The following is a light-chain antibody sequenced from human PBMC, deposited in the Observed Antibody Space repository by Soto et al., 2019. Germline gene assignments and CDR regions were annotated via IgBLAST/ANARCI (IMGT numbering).Light chain of an antibody. J-gene: IGKJ1*01. CDR1: QSVGSSY. Sequence: EIVLTQSPGTLSLSPGERATLSCRASQSVGSSYLAWYQHKPGQAPRLLIYGASSRATGIPDRFSGSGSGTDFTLTIRRLEPEDFAVYYCQQYGSSPRTFGQGTKVEIK. CDR2: GAS. V-gene: IGKV3-20*01. CDR3: QQYGSSPRT.